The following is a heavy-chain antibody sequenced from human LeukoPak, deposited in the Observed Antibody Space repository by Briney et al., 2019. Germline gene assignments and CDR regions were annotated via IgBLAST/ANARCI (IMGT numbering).Heavy chain of an antibody. D-gene: IGHD3-10*01. CDR2: ISSASNTI. CDR3: ARDGWFGDYNWFDP. Sequence: PGESLRLSCAASGFTFSSYSMNWVRQAPWKGLEWVSYISSASNTIYYADSVKGRFTISRDNAKNSLYLQMNSLRAEDTAMYYCARDGWFGDYNWFDPWGQGTLVTVSP. J-gene: IGHJ5*02. V-gene: IGHV3-48*01. CDR1: GFTFSSYS.